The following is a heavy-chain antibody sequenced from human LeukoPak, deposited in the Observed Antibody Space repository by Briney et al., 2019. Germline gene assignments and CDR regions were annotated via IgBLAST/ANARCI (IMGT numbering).Heavy chain of an antibody. J-gene: IGHJ4*02. CDR2: IYYSGST. CDR3: ARRVATIRAYYFDY. Sequence: SETLSLTCTVSGGSISSSSYYWGWIRQPPGKGLEWIGSIYYSGSTYYNPSLKSRVTISVDTSKNQFSLKLSSVTAADTAVYYCARRVATIRAYYFDYWCQGTPVTVSS. D-gene: IGHD5-12*01. V-gene: IGHV4-39*01. CDR1: GGSISSSSYY.